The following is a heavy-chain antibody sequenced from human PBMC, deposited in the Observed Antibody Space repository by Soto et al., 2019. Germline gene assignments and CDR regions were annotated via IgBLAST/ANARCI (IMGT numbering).Heavy chain of an antibody. J-gene: IGHJ4*02. Sequence: QVQLQESGPGLVKPSETLSLTCTVSGASISAYAWSWIRQPAGKGLEWIGRLYSSGNIDYNPSFKSRLTMSADASKSQFSLKLSSVTAADTAVYYCARGPYSSAYYVVDSWGQGTLVTVSS. CDR3: ARGPYSSAYYVVDS. V-gene: IGHV4-4*07. CDR1: GASISAYA. CDR2: LYSSGNI. D-gene: IGHD3-22*01.